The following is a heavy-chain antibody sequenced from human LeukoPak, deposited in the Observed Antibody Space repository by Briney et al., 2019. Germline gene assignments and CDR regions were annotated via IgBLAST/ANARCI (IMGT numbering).Heavy chain of an antibody. V-gene: IGHV1-18*01. CDR1: GYTFTSYG. CDR3: ARDLYCSSTSCYSPGSLDY. J-gene: IGHJ4*02. D-gene: IGHD2-2*01. CDR2: ISAYNGNT. Sequence: ASVNVSCKASGYTFTSYGISWVRQAPGQGLEWMGWISAYNGNTNYAQKLQGRVTMTTDTSTSTVYMELSSLRSEDTAVYYCARDLYCSSTSCYSPGSLDYWGQGTLVTVSS.